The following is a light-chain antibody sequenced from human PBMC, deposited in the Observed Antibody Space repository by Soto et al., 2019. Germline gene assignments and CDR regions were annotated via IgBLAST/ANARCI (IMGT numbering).Light chain of an antibody. Sequence: DIQMTQSPSTLSGSVGYRVTITCRASQTISSWLAWYQQKPGKAPKLLIYKASSLESGVPSRFSGRGYGTEFTLTISSLQSDDFASYYCQQYNTYSWTFGQGTKVDIK. CDR3: QQYNTYSWT. CDR1: QTISSW. CDR2: KAS. V-gene: IGKV1-5*03. J-gene: IGKJ1*01.